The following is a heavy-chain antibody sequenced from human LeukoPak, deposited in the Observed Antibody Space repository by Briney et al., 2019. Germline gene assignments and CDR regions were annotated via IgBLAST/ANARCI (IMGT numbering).Heavy chain of an antibody. V-gene: IGHV3-30*18. CDR1: GVTLSPYG. Sequence: GGSLRLSCAASGVTLSPYGMHWVRQAPGKGLEWVAVISYEGGTQHYADSVKGRFIISRDNPRNTLYLQMNILRTEDTAVYYCAKEGTPQVSTWFDLWGQGTQVIVSS. D-gene: IGHD3-10*01. J-gene: IGHJ5*02. CDR3: AKEGTPQVSTWFDL. CDR2: ISYEGGTQ.